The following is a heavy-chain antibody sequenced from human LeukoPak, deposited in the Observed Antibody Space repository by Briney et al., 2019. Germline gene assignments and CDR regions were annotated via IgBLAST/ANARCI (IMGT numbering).Heavy chain of an antibody. CDR1: GGTFSSYA. CDR2: INPSGGST. CDR3: ARSSRELRGYAPWELMPPFDY. Sequence: ASVKVSCKASGGTFSSYAISWVRQAPGQGLEWMGIINPSGGSTSYAQKFQGRVTMTRDMSTSTVYMELSSLRSEDTAVYYCARSSRELRGYAPWELMPPFDYWGQGNLVTVSS. J-gene: IGHJ4*02. D-gene: IGHD4-23*01. V-gene: IGHV1-46*01.